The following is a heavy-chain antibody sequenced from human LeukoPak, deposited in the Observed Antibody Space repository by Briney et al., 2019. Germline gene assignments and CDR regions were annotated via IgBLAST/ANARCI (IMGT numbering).Heavy chain of an antibody. J-gene: IGHJ4*02. V-gene: IGHV1-18*01. CDR1: GYTFTSYG. Sequence: AASVKVSCTASGYTFTSYGISWVRQAPGQGLEWMGWISAGNGNTKYSQNFQGRVTFISNTSATTAFMELSSLRSEDAAVYYCARDSGSGNNDYWGQGTLVTVSS. CDR3: ARDSGSGNNDY. D-gene: IGHD1-26*01. CDR2: ISAGNGNT.